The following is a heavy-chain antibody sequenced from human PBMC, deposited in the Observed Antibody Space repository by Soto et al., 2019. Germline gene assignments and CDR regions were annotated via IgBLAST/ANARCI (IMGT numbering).Heavy chain of an antibody. Sequence: QVQLVESGGGVVQPGRSLRLSCAASGFTFSSYGMHWVRQAPGKGLEWVAVISYDGSNKYYADSVKGRFTISRDNSKNTLYLQMNSLRAEDTAVYYCAKDAGWELSFDAMDYWGQGTLVTVSS. V-gene: IGHV3-30*18. J-gene: IGHJ4*02. CDR3: AKDAGWELSFDAMDY. D-gene: IGHD1-26*01. CDR2: ISYDGSNK. CDR1: GFTFSSYG.